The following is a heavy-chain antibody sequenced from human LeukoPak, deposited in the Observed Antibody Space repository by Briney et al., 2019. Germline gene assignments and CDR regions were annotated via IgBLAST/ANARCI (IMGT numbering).Heavy chain of an antibody. CDR3: ARGGTYSSSWLRIDY. CDR2: IRTTGET. CDR1: GFTFSSYD. D-gene: IGHD6-13*01. J-gene: IGHJ4*02. Sequence: QPGGSLRLSCAASGFTFSSYDLYWVRQTTGKGLEWVSAIRTTGETYYLGSVKGRFTISRENAKNSLYLQMNSLRAGDTAVYYCARGGTYSSSWLRIDYWGQGTLVTVSS. V-gene: IGHV3-13*01.